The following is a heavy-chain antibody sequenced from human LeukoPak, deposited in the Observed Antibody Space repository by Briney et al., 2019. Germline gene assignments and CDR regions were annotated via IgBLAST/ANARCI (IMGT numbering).Heavy chain of an antibody. D-gene: IGHD3-22*01. CDR1: GFTFSSYA. CDR2: ISGSGGST. J-gene: IGHJ4*02. Sequence: GGSLRLSCAASGFTFSSYAMSWVRQAPGKGLEWVSAISGSGGSTYYADSVKGRFTISRDNSKNTLYLQMNSLRAEDTAVYYCAKKLARITMIVVDLGYFDYWGQGTLATVSS. CDR3: AKKLARITMIVVDLGYFDY. V-gene: IGHV3-23*01.